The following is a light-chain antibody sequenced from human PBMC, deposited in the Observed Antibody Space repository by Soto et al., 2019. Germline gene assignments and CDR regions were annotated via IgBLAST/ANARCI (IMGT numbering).Light chain of an antibody. CDR1: QSVRNNS. CDR3: HQYGYGVDT. V-gene: IGKV3-20*01. CDR2: GSS. J-gene: IGKJ2*01. Sequence: EIVLTQSPGTLSLSPGERATLSCRASQSVRNNSLAWHQQQPGQAPRLLIFGSSSRAAGIPDRFSGSGSGTDFTLTISRLDPEDSAVYFCHQYGYGVDTFGPGTKLEIK.